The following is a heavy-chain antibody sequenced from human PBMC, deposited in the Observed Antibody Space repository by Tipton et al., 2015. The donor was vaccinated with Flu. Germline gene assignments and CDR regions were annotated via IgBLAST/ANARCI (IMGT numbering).Heavy chain of an antibody. CDR2: IYYIGST. Sequence: TLSLTCSASGDSIGSRSYWGWIRQPPGKGLEWIGHIYYIGSTNYNPSLKSRVTISVDTSKNQFSLKLSSVTAADTAVYYCARMEWTVTTPRYFDLWGRGTLFTVSS. CDR3: ARMEWTVTTPRYFDL. J-gene: IGHJ2*01. CDR1: GDSIGSRSY. D-gene: IGHD4-17*01. V-gene: IGHV4-38-2*01.